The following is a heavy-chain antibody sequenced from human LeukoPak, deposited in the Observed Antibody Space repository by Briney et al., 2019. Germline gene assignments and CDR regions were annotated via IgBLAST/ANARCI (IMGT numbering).Heavy chain of an antibody. D-gene: IGHD6-19*01. V-gene: IGHV1-18*01. CDR3: ARGPYSSGWYRGDAFDI. J-gene: IGHJ3*02. CDR2: ISAYNGNT. CDR1: GDTFTTYA. Sequence: GASVKVSCKASGDTFTTYAIICVRQAPVQGLEWMGWISAYNGNTNYAQKLQGRVTMTTDTSTSTAYMELRSLRSDDTAVYYCARGPYSSGWYRGDAFDIWGQGTMVTVSS.